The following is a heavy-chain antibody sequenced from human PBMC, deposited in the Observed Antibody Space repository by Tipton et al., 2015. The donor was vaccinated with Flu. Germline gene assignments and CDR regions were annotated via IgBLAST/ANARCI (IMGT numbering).Heavy chain of an antibody. D-gene: IGHD3-10*01. Sequence: TLSLTCTVSGDSITIGDYYWSWIRQHPGKALEWIGHIYYSGSTHHNPSLKSRVTMSVETSKNQFALKLSSVTAADTAVYYCARAYGSESYCNVDYWGQGTLVTVST. CDR3: ARAYGSESYCNVDY. V-gene: IGHV4-31*03. CDR2: IYYSGST. J-gene: IGHJ4*02. CDR1: GDSITIGDYY.